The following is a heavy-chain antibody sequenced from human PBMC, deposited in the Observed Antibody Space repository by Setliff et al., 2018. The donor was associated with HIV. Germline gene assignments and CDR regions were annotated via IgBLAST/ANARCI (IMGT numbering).Heavy chain of an antibody. CDR2: INHSGST. CDR3: ARENIFFDSRIAYNWFDP. Sequence: SETLSLTCAVYGGSFSDYYWSWIRQPPGKGLEWIGEINHSGSTNYNPSLKSRVTISGDTSKNQFSLKLSSVTAADTAVYYCARENIFFDSRIAYNWFDPWGQGTLVTVSS. D-gene: IGHD3-9*01. CDR1: GGSFSDYY. V-gene: IGHV4-34*01. J-gene: IGHJ5*02.